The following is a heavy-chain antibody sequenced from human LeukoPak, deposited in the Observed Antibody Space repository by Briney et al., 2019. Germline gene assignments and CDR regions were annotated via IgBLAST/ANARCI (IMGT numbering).Heavy chain of an antibody. J-gene: IGHJ3*02. CDR1: GFTFSSYS. CDR3: ARDVVVVATTVAFDI. D-gene: IGHD2-15*01. Sequence: NSGGSLRLSCAASGFTFSSYSMNWVRQAPGKGLEWVSSISSSSSYIYYADSVKGRFTISRDNAKNSLYLQMNSLRAEDTAVYYCARDVVVVATTVAFDIWGQGTMVTVSS. CDR2: ISSSSSYI. V-gene: IGHV3-21*01.